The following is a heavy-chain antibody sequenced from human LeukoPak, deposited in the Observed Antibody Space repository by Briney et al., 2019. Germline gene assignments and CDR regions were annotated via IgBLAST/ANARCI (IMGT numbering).Heavy chain of an antibody. V-gene: IGHV1-69*13. J-gene: IGHJ6*03. Sequence: ASVKVSCKASGGTFSSYAISWVRQAPGQGLEWMGVIIPIFGTANYAQKFQGRVTITADESTSTAYMELSSLRSEDTAVYYCAREGRIVGATTHYYMDVWGKGTTVTVSS. CDR1: GGTFSSYA. CDR3: AREGRIVGATTHYYMDV. CDR2: IIPIFGTA. D-gene: IGHD1-26*01.